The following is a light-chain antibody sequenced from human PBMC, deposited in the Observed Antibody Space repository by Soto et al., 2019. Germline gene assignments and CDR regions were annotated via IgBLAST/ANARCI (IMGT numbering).Light chain of an antibody. CDR3: TQGTHWPRT. CDR2: RVS. Sequence: DVVLTQSPLSLPVNFGQPDSISCRSSKSLVYSDGNTHLSWFHQRPGQSPRRLIYRVSSRDSGVPDRFSGSGSGTDFTLEISRVEAEDVGIYFCTQGTHWPRTFGQGTKVEVK. CDR1: KSLVYSDGNTH. V-gene: IGKV2-30*01. J-gene: IGKJ1*01.